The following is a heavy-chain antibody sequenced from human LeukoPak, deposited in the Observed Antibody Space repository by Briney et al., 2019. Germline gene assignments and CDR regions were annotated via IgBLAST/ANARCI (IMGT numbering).Heavy chain of an antibody. CDR3: ARASGSPYYYYYGMDV. D-gene: IGHD1-26*01. CDR1: GFTVSSNY. J-gene: IGHJ6*02. V-gene: IGHV3-53*01. Sequence: GGSLRLSCAASGFTVSSNYMSWVRQAPGKGLEWVSVTYSGGSTYYADSVKGRFTISRDNSKNTLYLQMNSLRAEDTAVYYCARASGSPYYYYYGMDVWGQGTTVTVSS. CDR2: TYSGGST.